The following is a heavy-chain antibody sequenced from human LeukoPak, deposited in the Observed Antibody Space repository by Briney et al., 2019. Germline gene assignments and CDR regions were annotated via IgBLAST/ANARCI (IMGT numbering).Heavy chain of an antibody. V-gene: IGHV3-7*01. CDR2: IKQDGSEK. CDR1: GFTFSGYW. D-gene: IGHD2-15*01. CDR3: ARDQVDCSGGSCFKGFDY. Sequence: GGSLRLSCAVSGFTFSGYWMSWVRQAPGKGLEWVANIKQDGSEKYYVDSVKGRFTISRDNAKDSLYLQMNSLRAEDTAVYYCARDQVDCSGGSCFKGFDYWGQGTLVTVSS. J-gene: IGHJ4*02.